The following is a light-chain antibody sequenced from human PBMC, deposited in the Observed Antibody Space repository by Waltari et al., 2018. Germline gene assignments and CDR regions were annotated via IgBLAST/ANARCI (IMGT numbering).Light chain of an antibody. Sequence: DIHMTQSPSSLSAPVGDRVTITCQASQDIKQSLNWFHHKPGTAPEVLIFDASNSQTGAPSRFSGSGSGTDFTFTISSLQPEDMGTYYCQQYHSVPLTFGGGTTVEIK. J-gene: IGKJ4*01. V-gene: IGKV1-33*01. CDR3: QQYHSVPLT. CDR2: DAS. CDR1: QDIKQS.